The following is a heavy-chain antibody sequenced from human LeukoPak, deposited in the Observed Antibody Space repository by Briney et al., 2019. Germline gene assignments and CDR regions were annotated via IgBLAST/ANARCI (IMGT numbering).Heavy chain of an antibody. CDR3: TRDSGPFYYDSSGLYGMDV. J-gene: IGHJ6*02. V-gene: IGHV3-49*03. CDR1: GFTFGDYA. CDR2: IRSKAYGGTT. D-gene: IGHD3-22*01. Sequence: PGGSLRLSCTASGFTFGDYAMSWFRQAPGKGLEWVGFIRSKAYGGTTEYAASVKGRFTISRDDSKSIAYLQMNSLKTEDTAVYYCTRDSGPFYYDSSGLYGMDVWGQGTTVTVSS.